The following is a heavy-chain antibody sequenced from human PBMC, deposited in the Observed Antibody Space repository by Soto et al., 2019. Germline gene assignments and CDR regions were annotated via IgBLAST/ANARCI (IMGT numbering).Heavy chain of an antibody. CDR1: GGSFSGYY. V-gene: IGHV4-34*01. Sequence: SETLSLTCAVYGGSFSGYYWSWIRQPPGKGLEWIGEINHSGSTNYNPSLKSRVTISVDTSKNQFSLKLSSVTAADTAVYYCARVGYYYDSSGYYTYWGQGTLVTVS. D-gene: IGHD3-22*01. CDR2: INHSGST. CDR3: ARVGYYYDSSGYYTY. J-gene: IGHJ4*02.